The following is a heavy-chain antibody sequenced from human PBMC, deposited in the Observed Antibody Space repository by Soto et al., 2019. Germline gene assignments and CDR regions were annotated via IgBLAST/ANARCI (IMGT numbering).Heavy chain of an antibody. V-gene: IGHV3-23*01. Sequence: RSLRFAGANPGFTFSINAMSWVRQAPGKGLEWVSTISGSGGGTYYADSMKGRFTISRDNSKNTLYRQMYSLRVEDTAVYSCASESDHWGQGTLVTVSS. CDR3: ASESDH. J-gene: IGHJ4*02. CDR2: ISGSGGGT. CDR1: GFTFSINA.